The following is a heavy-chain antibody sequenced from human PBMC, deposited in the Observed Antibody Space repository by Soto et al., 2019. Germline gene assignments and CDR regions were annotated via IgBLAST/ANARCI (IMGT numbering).Heavy chain of an antibody. V-gene: IGHV3-15*01. D-gene: IGHD2-15*01. Sequence: EVQLVESGGGLVKPGGSLRLSCAASGFPFSKAWMSWVRQVPGKGLEWVGRIKSKADGGTTDYAAPVKGRFTISSDDSSNTLYLQMNSLKTEDTAVYYCTKVLGYCSGGNCFTFDYWGHGAVFTVYS. CDR1: GFPFSKAW. CDR3: TKVLGYCSGGNCFTFDY. J-gene: IGHJ4*01. CDR2: IKSKADGGTT.